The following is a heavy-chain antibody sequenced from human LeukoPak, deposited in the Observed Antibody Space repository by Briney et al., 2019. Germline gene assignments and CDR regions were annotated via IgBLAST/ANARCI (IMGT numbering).Heavy chain of an antibody. CDR2: IYTSGST. V-gene: IGHV4-61*02. J-gene: IGHJ4*02. CDR3: AVIAVAGRGYFDY. Sequence: SETLSLTYTVSGGSISSGSYYWSWIRQPAGEGLEWIGRIYTSGSTNYNPSLKSRVTISVDTSKNQFSLKLSSVTAADTAVYYCAVIAVAGRGYFDYWGQGILVTVSS. CDR1: GGSISSGSYY. D-gene: IGHD6-19*01.